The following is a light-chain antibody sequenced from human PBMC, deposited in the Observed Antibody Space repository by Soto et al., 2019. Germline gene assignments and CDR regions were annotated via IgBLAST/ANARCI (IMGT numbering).Light chain of an antibody. V-gene: IGKV1-9*01. Sequence: NQLTQSPSSLSASVGDSVTITCRASQGITSYLAWYQQKPGKAPNLLIYGASTLQSGVPSRFSGSGSGTDFTLTISSLQAEDFFTFFCQQPRSSPSPFGGVTKLDIK. J-gene: IGKJ4*01. CDR3: QQPRSSPSP. CDR2: GAS. CDR1: QGITSY.